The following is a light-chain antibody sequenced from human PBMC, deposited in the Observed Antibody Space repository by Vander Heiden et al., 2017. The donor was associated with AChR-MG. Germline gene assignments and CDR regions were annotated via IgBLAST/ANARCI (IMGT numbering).Light chain of an antibody. CDR3: MQTLQAPLT. CDR1: QSLLYSKGYNY. Sequence: DFVMTQSPLSLPVTPGEPATISCRCSQSLLYSKGYNYLDWYLQKPGQSPQILIYLGSNRAPGVPDRFSGSGSGTDFTLKISRVEAEDVGVYYCMQTLQAPLTFGQGTKLEI. J-gene: IGKJ2*01. V-gene: IGKV2-28*01. CDR2: LGS.